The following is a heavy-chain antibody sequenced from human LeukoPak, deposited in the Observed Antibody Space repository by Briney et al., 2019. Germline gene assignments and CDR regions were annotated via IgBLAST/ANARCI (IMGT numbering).Heavy chain of an antibody. Sequence: GGSLRLSCAASKFSISNYWMHWVRQAPGKGLVWVSRVKSDGSNPSYADSVKGRFTISRDNAENMLYLQMNTLGAEDTAVYYCARDIVSGSGSLDYWGQGTLVTVSS. CDR1: KFSISNYW. D-gene: IGHD3-10*01. CDR2: VKSDGSNP. J-gene: IGHJ4*02. CDR3: ARDIVSGSGSLDY. V-gene: IGHV3-74*01.